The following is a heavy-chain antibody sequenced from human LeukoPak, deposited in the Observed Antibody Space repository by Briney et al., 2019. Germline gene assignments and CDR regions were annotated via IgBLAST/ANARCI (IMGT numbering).Heavy chain of an antibody. Sequence: GGSLRLSCAASGFNFRDAAMTWVRQAPGKGLEWVSAISGSGGSTYYADSVKGRFTISRDNSKNTLYLQMNSLRAEDTAVYYCAKVGYDILTGYPYGMDVWGQGTTVTVSS. CDR2: ISGSGGST. CDR3: AKVGYDILTGYPYGMDV. J-gene: IGHJ6*02. CDR1: GFNFRDAA. V-gene: IGHV3-23*01. D-gene: IGHD3-9*01.